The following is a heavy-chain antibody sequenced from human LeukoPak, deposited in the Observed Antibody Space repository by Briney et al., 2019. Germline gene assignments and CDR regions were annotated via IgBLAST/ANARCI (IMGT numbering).Heavy chain of an antibody. J-gene: IGHJ5*02. CDR3: ARDQRTEYYDFWSGYSRPRKNWFDP. CDR1: GYTFTSYG. V-gene: IGHV1-18*01. Sequence: GASVKVSCKASGYTFTSYGISWVRQAPGQGLEWMGWISAYNGNTNYAQKLQGRVTMTTDTSTSTAYMELRSLRSDDTAVYYCARDQRTEYYDFWSGYSRPRKNWFDPWGQGTLVTVSS. CDR2: ISAYNGNT. D-gene: IGHD3-3*01.